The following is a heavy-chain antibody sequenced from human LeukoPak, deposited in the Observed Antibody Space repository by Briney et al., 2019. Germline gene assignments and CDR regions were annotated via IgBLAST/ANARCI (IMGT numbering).Heavy chain of an antibody. V-gene: IGHV3-74*01. CDR2: INSDGSST. Sequence: GGSLRLSCAASGFTFSSYWMHWVRQAPGKGLVWVSRINSDGSSTSYADSVKGRFTISRDNAKNTLYLQMNSLRAEDTAVYYCARSDSSGYAMSYYYYMDVWGKGTTVTVSS. CDR3: ARSDSSGYAMSYYYYMDV. D-gene: IGHD3-22*01. J-gene: IGHJ6*03. CDR1: GFTFSSYW.